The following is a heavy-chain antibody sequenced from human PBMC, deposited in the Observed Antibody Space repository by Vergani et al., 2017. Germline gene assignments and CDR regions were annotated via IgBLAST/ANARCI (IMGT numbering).Heavy chain of an antibody. D-gene: IGHD3-16*02. Sequence: QLQLQESGSGLVKPSQTLSLTCAVSGGSISSGGYSWSWIRQPPGKGLEWIGYIYHSGSTNYNPSLKSRVTISVDTSKNQFSLKLSSVTAADTAVYYCAGTYYDFVVGSYRDLIRFDYWGQGTLVTVSS. CDR2: IYHSGST. V-gene: IGHV4-30-2*02. CDR1: GGSISSGGYS. J-gene: IGHJ4*02. CDR3: AGTYYDFVVGSYRDLIRFDY.